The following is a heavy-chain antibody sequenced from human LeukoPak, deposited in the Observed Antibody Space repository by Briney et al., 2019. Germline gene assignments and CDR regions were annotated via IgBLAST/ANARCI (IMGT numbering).Heavy chain of an antibody. V-gene: IGHV4-30-2*01. CDR1: GGSISSGGYY. J-gene: IGHJ6*03. Sequence: SGTLSLTCAVSGGSISSGGYYWSWIRQPPGKGLEWIGYIYHSGSTYYNPSLKSRVTISVDRSKNQFSLKLSSVTAADTAVYYCARNPIRNYYYMDVWGKGTTVTVSS. CDR2: IYHSGST. CDR3: ARNPIRNYYYMDV.